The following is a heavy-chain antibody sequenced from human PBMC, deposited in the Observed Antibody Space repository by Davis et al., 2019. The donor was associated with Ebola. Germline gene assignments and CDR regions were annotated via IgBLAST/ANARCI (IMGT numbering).Heavy chain of an antibody. CDR3: GVGNWEPRY. CDR2: TSWKSGAI. D-gene: IGHD1-26*01. CDR1: GVTFDTYA. J-gene: IGHJ4*02. V-gene: IGHV3-9*01. Sequence: GGSLRLSCTASGVTFDTYAMYWVRQPPGEGLQWVAGTSWKSGAIGYADSVKGRFTISRDDAKKSLFLQMNSLRLEDTAFYYCGVGNWEPRYWGRGTPVTVSS.